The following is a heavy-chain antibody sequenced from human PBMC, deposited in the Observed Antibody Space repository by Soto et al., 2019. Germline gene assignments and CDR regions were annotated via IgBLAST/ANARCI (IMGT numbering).Heavy chain of an antibody. V-gene: IGHV1-18*01. D-gene: IGHD1-26*01. CDR2: ISTYNDDS. CDR1: GYSFHNFG. Sequence: QVELEQSGVEVKKPGASVKVTCKASGYSFHNFGISWVRQAPGQGLEWLGWISTYNDDSNYAQKFQGRVTMTTDMSTSTAYMARRSLSPDDKAVYYCARPRNSGNHTTFYSGMDVWGQGTTVTVSS. CDR3: ARPRNSGNHTTFYSGMDV. J-gene: IGHJ6*02.